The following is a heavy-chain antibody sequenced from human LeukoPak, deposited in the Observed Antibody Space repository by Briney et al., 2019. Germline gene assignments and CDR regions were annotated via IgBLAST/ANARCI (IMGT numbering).Heavy chain of an antibody. V-gene: IGHV4-34*01. CDR2: INHSGST. J-gene: IGHJ4*02. CDR3: ARRPERGYSYGRYYFDY. D-gene: IGHD5-18*01. CDR1: GGSFSGYY. Sequence: PSETLSLTCAVYGGSFSGYYWSWIRQPPGKGLEWIGEINHSGSTNYNPSLKSRVTISVDTSKNQFSLKLSSVTAADTAVYYCARRPERGYSYGRYYFDYWGQGTLVTASS.